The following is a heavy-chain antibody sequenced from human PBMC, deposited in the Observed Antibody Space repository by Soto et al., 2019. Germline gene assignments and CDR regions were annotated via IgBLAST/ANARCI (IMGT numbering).Heavy chain of an antibody. CDR2: INPTSGGT. CDR1: GYMFTGYN. V-gene: IGHV1-2*02. J-gene: IGHJ6*02. Sequence: QVQLEQSGAEVKKAGASVKVSCKASGYMFTGYNMHWVRQAPGQGLEWMGWINPTSGGTNYAQKFQGRVTMTRDMSSSTAYMELSRLRSDDTAVYYCAREVTMVRGARVYGMDVWGQGTTVTVSS. D-gene: IGHD3-10*01. CDR3: AREVTMVRGARVYGMDV.